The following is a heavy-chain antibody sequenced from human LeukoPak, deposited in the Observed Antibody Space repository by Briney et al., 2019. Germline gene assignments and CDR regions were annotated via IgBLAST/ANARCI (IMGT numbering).Heavy chain of an antibody. Sequence: GGSLRLSCAASGFTFSSYAMHWVRQAPGKGLEWVAVISYDGSNKYYADSVKGRFTISRDNSKNTLYLQMNSLRAEDTAVYYCARDRIAIPLRYFLTPTDYWGQGTLVTVSS. V-gene: IGHV3-30-3*01. CDR1: GFTFSSYA. CDR2: ISYDGSNK. CDR3: ARDRIAIPLRYFLTPTDY. D-gene: IGHD3-9*01. J-gene: IGHJ4*02.